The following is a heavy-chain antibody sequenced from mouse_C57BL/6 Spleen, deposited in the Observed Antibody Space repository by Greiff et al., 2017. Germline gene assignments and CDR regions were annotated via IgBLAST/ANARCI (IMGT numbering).Heavy chain of an antibody. J-gene: IGHJ3*01. CDR3: ARGIYYDYDGFAY. Sequence: VQLQQPGAELVKPGASVKMSCKASGYTFTSYWITWVKQRPGQGLEWIGDIYPGSGSTNYNEKFKSKATLTVDTSSSTAYMQLSSLTSEDSAVYYCARGIYYDYDGFAYWSQGTLVTVSA. V-gene: IGHV1-55*01. CDR2: IYPGSGST. CDR1: GYTFTSYW. D-gene: IGHD2-4*01.